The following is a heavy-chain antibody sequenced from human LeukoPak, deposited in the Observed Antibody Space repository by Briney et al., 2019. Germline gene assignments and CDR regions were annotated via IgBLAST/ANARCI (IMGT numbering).Heavy chain of an antibody. Sequence: PSETLSLTCTVSGGSISSYYWSWIRQPPGKGLEWIGYIYTSGSTNYNPSLQSRVTISVDTSKNQFSLKLSSVTAADTAVYYCARRYYDFWSGYSYYYMDVWGKGTTVTVSS. CDR1: GGSISSYY. J-gene: IGHJ6*03. CDR3: ARRYYDFWSGYSYYYMDV. V-gene: IGHV4-4*09. D-gene: IGHD3-3*01. CDR2: IYTSGST.